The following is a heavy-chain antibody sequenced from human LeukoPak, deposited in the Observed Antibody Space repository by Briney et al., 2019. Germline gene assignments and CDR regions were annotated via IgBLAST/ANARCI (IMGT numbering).Heavy chain of an antibody. CDR1: GLTVSSNY. V-gene: IGHV3-66*01. CDR3: ARDSSSWDAFDI. D-gene: IGHD6-13*01. J-gene: IGHJ3*02. Sequence: PGGSLRLSCAASGLTVSSNYMSWVRQAPGKGLEWVSVIYSGGSTYYADSVKGRFTISRDNSKNTLYLQMNSLRAEDTAVYYCARDSSSWDAFDIWGQGTMVTVSS. CDR2: IYSGGST.